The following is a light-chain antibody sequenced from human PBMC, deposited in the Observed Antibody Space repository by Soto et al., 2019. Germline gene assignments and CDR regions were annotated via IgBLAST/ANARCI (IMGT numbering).Light chain of an antibody. V-gene: IGLV2-14*01. CDR1: SGDIGSYNR. CDR3: SSYGGSSNFYV. Sequence: QSALTQPASVSGSPGQSITISCTGTSGDIGSYNRVSWYQQHPGKAPKLIIYEVTDRPSGVSNRFSGSKSGNTASLTISGLQAEDEAEYYCSSYGGSSNFYVFGTGTQLTVL. CDR2: EVT. J-gene: IGLJ1*01.